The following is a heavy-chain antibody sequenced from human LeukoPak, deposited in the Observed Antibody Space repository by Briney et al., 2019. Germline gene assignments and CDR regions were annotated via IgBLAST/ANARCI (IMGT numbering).Heavy chain of an antibody. D-gene: IGHD1-26*01. CDR1: GFTFSNAW. CDR3: ARVRLSGTPPFYDY. J-gene: IGHJ4*02. CDR2: ITSKAYGGTI. V-gene: IGHV3-49*04. Sequence: GGSLRLSCAASGFTFSNAWMSWVRQAPGKGLEWVGVITSKAYGGTIEYGPSVKGRFTISRDDSKSIAYLQMNSLKTEDTAVYYCARVRLSGTPPFYDYWGQGTLVTVSS.